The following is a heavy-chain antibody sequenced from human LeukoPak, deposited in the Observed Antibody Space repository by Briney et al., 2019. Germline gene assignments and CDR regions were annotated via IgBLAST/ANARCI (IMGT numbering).Heavy chain of an antibody. J-gene: IGHJ6*03. CDR1: GGSISSSSYY. D-gene: IGHD2-2*01. Sequence: SETLSLTCTVSGGSISSSSYYWGWIRQPPGKELEWIGSIYYSGSTYYNPSLKSRVTISVDTSKNQFSLKLSSVTAADTAVYYCARQTCSSTSCYSEFDYYYMDVWGKGTTVTVCS. V-gene: IGHV4-39*01. CDR3: ARQTCSSTSCYSEFDYYYMDV. CDR2: IYYSGST.